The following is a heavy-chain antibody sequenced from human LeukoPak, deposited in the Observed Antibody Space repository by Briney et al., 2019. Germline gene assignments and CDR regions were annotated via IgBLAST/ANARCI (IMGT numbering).Heavy chain of an antibody. CDR1: GYTFTSYA. Sequence: ASVKVSCKASGYTFTSYAMHWVRQAPGQRLEWMGWINAGNGNTKYSQKFQDRVTISAEESTNTVYMELSGLTSDDTATYYCAKEGGTFNWFDPWGQGTLVTVSA. CDR2: INAGNGNT. V-gene: IGHV1-3*01. D-gene: IGHD3-16*01. J-gene: IGHJ5*02. CDR3: AKEGGTFNWFDP.